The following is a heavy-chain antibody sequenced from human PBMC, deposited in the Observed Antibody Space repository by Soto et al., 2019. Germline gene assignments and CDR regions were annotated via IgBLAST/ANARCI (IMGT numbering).Heavy chain of an antibody. CDR2: IYWNDDK. CDR1: GFSLSTSGVG. Sequence: GSGATLVNPAQTLTLTCTFSGFSLSTSGVGVGWIRQPPGKALEWLALIYWNDDKRYSPSLKSRLTITKDTSKNQVVLTMTNMDPVDTATYYFAHSVFTYFYDSSGYFEYWGQGTLVTVSS. J-gene: IGHJ4*02. V-gene: IGHV2-5*01. D-gene: IGHD3-22*01. CDR3: AHSVFTYFYDSSGYFEY.